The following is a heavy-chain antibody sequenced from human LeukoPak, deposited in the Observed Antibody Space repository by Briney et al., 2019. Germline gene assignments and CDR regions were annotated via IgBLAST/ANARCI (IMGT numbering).Heavy chain of an antibody. Sequence: GGSLRLSCAASGFTFSSYGMHWVRQAPGKGLEWVAVIWYDGSNKYYADSVKGRFTFSRDNSKNTLYPQMNSLRAEDTAVYYCARQLSSIAARPFDYWGQGTLVTVSS. V-gene: IGHV3-33*01. J-gene: IGHJ4*02. CDR3: ARQLSSIAARPFDY. D-gene: IGHD6-6*01. CDR1: GFTFSSYG. CDR2: IWYDGSNK.